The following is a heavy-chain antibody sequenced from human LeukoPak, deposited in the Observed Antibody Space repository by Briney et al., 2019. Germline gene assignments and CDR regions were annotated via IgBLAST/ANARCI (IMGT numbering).Heavy chain of an antibody. V-gene: IGHV4-39*07. CDR1: GGSISSSSYF. Sequence: PSETLSLTCTVSGGSISSSSYFWGWIRQPPGKGLEWIGSISYSGSTYYNPSLKSRVTISVDTSKKQFSLKLSSVTAADTAVYYCARNNWNDASFDYWGQGTLVTVSS. J-gene: IGHJ4*02. CDR2: ISYSGST. CDR3: ARNNWNDASFDY. D-gene: IGHD1-1*01.